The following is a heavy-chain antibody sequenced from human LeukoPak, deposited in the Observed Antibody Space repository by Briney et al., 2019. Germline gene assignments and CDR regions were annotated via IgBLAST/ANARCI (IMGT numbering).Heavy chain of an antibody. CDR1: GYTFTSYY. Sequence: ASVKVSCKASGYTFTSYYMHWVRQAPGQGLEWMGIINPSGGSTSYAQKFQGRVTMARDMSTSTVYMELSSLRSEDTAVYYCASEQYYYDSSGYSIPTYYFDYWGQGTLVTVSS. CDR3: ASEQYYYDSSGYSIPTYYFDY. J-gene: IGHJ4*02. V-gene: IGHV1-46*01. CDR2: INPSGGST. D-gene: IGHD3-22*01.